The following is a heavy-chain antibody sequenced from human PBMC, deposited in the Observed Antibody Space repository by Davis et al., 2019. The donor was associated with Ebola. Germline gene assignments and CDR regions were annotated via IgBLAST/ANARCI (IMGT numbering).Heavy chain of an antibody. Sequence: AASVQVSCKASGYTFTSYGISWVRQAPGQGLEWMGWISAYNGNTNYAQKLQGRVTMTTDTSTSPAYMELRSLRSDDTAVYYCARDRSITIFGVVYGMDVWGQGTTVTVSS. D-gene: IGHD3-3*01. V-gene: IGHV1-18*01. J-gene: IGHJ6*02. CDR2: ISAYNGNT. CDR1: GYTFTSYG. CDR3: ARDRSITIFGVVYGMDV.